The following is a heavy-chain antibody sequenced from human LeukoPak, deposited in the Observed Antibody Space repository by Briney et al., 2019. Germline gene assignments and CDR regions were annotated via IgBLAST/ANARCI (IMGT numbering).Heavy chain of an antibody. Sequence: SETLSLTCTLSWGSISSYYWSWIRQPPGKGMEWIGYIYYSGSTNYNPSLKSRVTISVDTSKNQFYLKLSSVTAADTAVYYCARGGVVTAYIFDYWGQGTLVTVSS. CDR3: ARGGVVTAYIFDY. V-gene: IGHV4-59*01. CDR1: WGSISSYY. D-gene: IGHD2-21*02. J-gene: IGHJ4*02. CDR2: IYYSGST.